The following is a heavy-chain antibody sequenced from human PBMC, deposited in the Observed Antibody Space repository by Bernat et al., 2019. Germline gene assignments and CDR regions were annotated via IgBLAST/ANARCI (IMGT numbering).Heavy chain of an antibody. J-gene: IGHJ4*02. CDR3: ARGLAAARRFGY. D-gene: IGHD6-6*01. V-gene: IGHV4-34*09. CDR2: INHSGST. CDR1: GGSFSGYY. Sequence: QVQLQESGPGLVKPSQTLSLTCTVYGGSFSGYYWSWIRQPPGKGLEWIGEINHSGSTNYNPSLKSRVTISVDTSKNQFSLKLSSVTAADTAVYYCARGLAAARRFGYWGQGTLVTVSS.